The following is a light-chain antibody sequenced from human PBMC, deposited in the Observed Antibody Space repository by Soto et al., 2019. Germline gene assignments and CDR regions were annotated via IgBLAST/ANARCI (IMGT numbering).Light chain of an antibody. V-gene: IGLV4-60*03. CDR2: VEDTGSS. CDR1: SGHSNYI. J-gene: IGLJ3*02. CDR3: ETWDINTRV. Sequence: QAVVTQASSASASLGSSVKLTCSLSSGHSNYIIAWHQMQPGKAPRYLVKVEDTGSSNKGSGVPDRFSGSSSGADRYLTISNLQSEDEADYYCETWDINTRVFGGGTKLTVL.